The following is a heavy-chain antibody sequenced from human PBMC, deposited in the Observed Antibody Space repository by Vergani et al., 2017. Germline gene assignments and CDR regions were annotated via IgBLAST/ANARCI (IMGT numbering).Heavy chain of an antibody. V-gene: IGHV4-59*01. D-gene: IGHD3-10*01. Sequence: QVQLQESGPGLVKPSETLSLTCTVSGGSISSYYWSWIRPPPGKVLEWIGYIYYSGSTNYNPSLKSRVTISVDTSKNQFSLKLSSVTAADTAVYYCATAMANFSCCDYMDVWGKGTTVTVSS. J-gene: IGHJ6*03. CDR1: GGSISSYY. CDR3: ATAMANFSCCDYMDV. CDR2: IYYSGST.